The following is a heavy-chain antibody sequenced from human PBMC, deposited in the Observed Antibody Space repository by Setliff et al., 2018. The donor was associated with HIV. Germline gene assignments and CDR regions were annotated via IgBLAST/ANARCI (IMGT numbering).Heavy chain of an antibody. D-gene: IGHD3-16*01. J-gene: IGHJ5*02. CDR1: GYTFTSYG. Sequence: ASVKVSCKASGYTFTSYGISWVRQAPGQGLEWMGWISAYNGNTKHSQKFQNRITITRDTSASTAFMEVNSLTSEDTAVYYCARDGCDSNKCYVYNWFDPWGQGTLVTVSS. CDR3: ARDGCDSNKCYVYNWFDP. CDR2: ISAYNGNT. V-gene: IGHV1-18*01.